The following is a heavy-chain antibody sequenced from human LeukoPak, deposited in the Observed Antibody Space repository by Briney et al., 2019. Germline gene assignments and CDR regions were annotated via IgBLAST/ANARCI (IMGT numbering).Heavy chain of an antibody. V-gene: IGHV3-23*01. Sequence: GGSLRLSCAASGFTFSSYAMSWVRQAPGKGLEWVSIISGSGGNKYYADSVKGRFTISRDNSKNTLYLQMNSLRAEDTAVYYCAKSRGYYYDSSGYPNYFHYEGQGTLVTVSS. CDR1: GFTFSSYA. J-gene: IGHJ4*02. CDR3: AKSRGYYYDSSGYPNYFHY. CDR2: ISGSGGNK. D-gene: IGHD3-22*01.